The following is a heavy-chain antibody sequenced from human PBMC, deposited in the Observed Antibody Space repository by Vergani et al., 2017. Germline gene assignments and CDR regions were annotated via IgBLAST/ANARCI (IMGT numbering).Heavy chain of an antibody. CDR1: GGSISSGDYY. J-gene: IGHJ3*02. D-gene: IGHD3-22*01. V-gene: IGHV4-30-4*08. Sequence: QVQLQESGPGLVNPSQTLSLTCTVSGGSISSGDYYWSWIRQPPGKGLEWIGYIYYSGSTYYNPSLKSRVTISVDTSKNQFSLKLSSVTAADTAVYYCARDISGGYYDSSGYLNAFDIWGQGTMVTVSS. CDR2: IYYSGST. CDR3: ARDISGGYYDSSGYLNAFDI.